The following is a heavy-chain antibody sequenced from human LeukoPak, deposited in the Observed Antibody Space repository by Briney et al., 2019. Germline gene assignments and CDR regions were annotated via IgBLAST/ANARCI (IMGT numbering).Heavy chain of an antibody. Sequence: PGGSLRLSCAASGFTFSSYSMNWVRQAPGKGLEWVSSISSSSSYIYYADSVKGRFTISRDNAKNSLYLQMNSLRAEDTAVYYCARLDQPLPETMVLDYWGQGTLVTVSS. CDR1: GFTFSSYS. CDR3: ARLDQPLPETMVLDY. V-gene: IGHV3-21*01. J-gene: IGHJ4*02. D-gene: IGHD3-10*01. CDR2: ISSSSSYI.